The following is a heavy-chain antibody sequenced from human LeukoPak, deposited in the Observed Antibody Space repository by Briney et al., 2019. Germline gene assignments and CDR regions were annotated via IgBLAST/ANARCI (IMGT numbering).Heavy chain of an antibody. J-gene: IGHJ4*02. V-gene: IGHV3-30*03. CDR3: ARAHSYGSGSYYKTVTRPFDY. CDR1: GFTFSRYG. CDR2: ISYDGSNK. Sequence: GGSLRLSCATSGFTFSRYGMSWVRQAPGKGLEWVAVISYDGSNKYYADSVKGRFTISRDNSKNTLYLQMNSLRAEDTAVYYCARAHSYGSGSYYKTVTRPFDYWGQGTLVTVSS. D-gene: IGHD3-10*01.